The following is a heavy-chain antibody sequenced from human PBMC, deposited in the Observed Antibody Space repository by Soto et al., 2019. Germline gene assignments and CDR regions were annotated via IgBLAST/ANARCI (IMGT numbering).Heavy chain of an antibody. J-gene: IGHJ6*02. Sequence: QVQLVQSGAEVKKPGASVKVSCKASGYTFTGYYMHWVRQAPGQGLEWMGWINPNSGGTNYAQKFQGRVTMTRDTSISTAYMELSRLRSDDTAVYYCARPYCSSTSCYWGQAYYGMDVWGQGTTVTVSS. D-gene: IGHD2-2*01. CDR2: INPNSGGT. CDR3: ARPYCSSTSCYWGQAYYGMDV. CDR1: GYTFTGYY. V-gene: IGHV1-2*02.